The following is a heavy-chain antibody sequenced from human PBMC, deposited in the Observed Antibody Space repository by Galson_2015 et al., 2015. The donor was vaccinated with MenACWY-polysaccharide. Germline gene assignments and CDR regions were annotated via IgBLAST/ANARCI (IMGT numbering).Heavy chain of an antibody. Sequence: SLRLSCAASGFTFSSYSMSWVRQAPGKGLEWVSSISSTHTWYADSVKGQFTISRDSAKNSLWLQMNSLRPEDTAVYYCAKESSPGYGDFDIWGQGTTVTVSS. J-gene: IGHJ6*02. D-gene: IGHD4-17*01. CDR1: GFTFSSYS. CDR3: AKESSPGYGDFDI. V-gene: IGHV3-21*01. CDR2: ISSTHT.